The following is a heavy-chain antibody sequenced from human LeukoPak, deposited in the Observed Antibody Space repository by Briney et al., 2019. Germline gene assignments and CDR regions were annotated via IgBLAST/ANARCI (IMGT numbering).Heavy chain of an antibody. CDR1: GYTFTGYY. D-gene: IGHD3-10*01. CDR3: AREVYYYGSGSSYRSGAFDI. V-gene: IGHV1-2*02. J-gene: IGHJ3*02. Sequence: GASVKVSCKASGYTFTGYYMHWVRQAPGQGLEWMGWINPNSGGTNYAQKFQGRVTMTRDTSISTAYMELSRLRSDDTAVYYCAREVYYYGSGSSYRSGAFDIWGQGTMVTVSS. CDR2: INPNSGGT.